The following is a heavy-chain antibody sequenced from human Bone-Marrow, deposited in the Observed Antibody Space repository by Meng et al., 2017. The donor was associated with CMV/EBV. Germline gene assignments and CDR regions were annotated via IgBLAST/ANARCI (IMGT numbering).Heavy chain of an antibody. Sequence: SETLSLTCTVSGGSVSSGSYYWSWIRQPPGKGLEWIGYIYYSGSTNYNPSLKSRVTISVDTSKNQFSLKLSSVTAADTAVYYCARHFWSGYYIGYYYYGMDVWGQGTTVTGSS. V-gene: IGHV4-61*01. CDR1: GGSVSSGSYY. J-gene: IGHJ6*02. CDR2: IYYSGST. D-gene: IGHD3-3*02. CDR3: ARHFWSGYYIGYYYYGMDV.